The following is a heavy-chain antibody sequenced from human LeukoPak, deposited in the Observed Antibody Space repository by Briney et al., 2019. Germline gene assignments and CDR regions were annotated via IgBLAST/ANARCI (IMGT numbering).Heavy chain of an antibody. V-gene: IGHV4-59*01. Sequence: PSETLSLTCTVSGGSISSYYWSWIRQPPGKGLEWIGYIYYSGSTNYNPSLKSRVTISVDTSKNQFSLKLSSVTAADTAVYYCARWELGENYFDHWGQGTLVTVSS. CDR2: IYYSGST. D-gene: IGHD1-26*01. CDR1: GGSISSYY. CDR3: ARWELGENYFDH. J-gene: IGHJ4*02.